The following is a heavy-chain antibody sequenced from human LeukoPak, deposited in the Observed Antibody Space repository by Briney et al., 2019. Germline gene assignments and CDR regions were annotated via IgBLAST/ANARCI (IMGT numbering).Heavy chain of an antibody. CDR3: ARAPERTWYSDL. V-gene: IGHV3-30*03. Sequence: GGSLRLSCAASGFTFSSYGIHWVRQAPGKGLEWVAVISCNGSNKYYADSVKGRFTISSDNSKNTLYLQMNSLRAEDTAVYYCARAPERTWYSDLWGRGTLVTVSS. CDR1: GFTFSSYG. J-gene: IGHJ2*01. D-gene: IGHD1-1*01. CDR2: ISCNGSNK.